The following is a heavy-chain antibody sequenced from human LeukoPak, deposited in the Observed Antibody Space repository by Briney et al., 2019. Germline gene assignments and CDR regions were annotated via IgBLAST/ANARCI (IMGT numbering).Heavy chain of an antibody. D-gene: IGHD2-15*01. V-gene: IGHV4-30-4*01. J-gene: IGHJ4*02. Sequence: SETLSLTCTVSGGSISSGDYYWSWIRQPPGKGLEWIGYIHHSGSTYYYNPSLKSRVTMSVDTSKNQFSLKLSSVSAADTAVYYCARALNPLPGTYYFDYWGQGTLVTVSS. CDR2: IHHSGSTY. CDR1: GGSISSGDYY. CDR3: ARALNPLPGTYYFDY.